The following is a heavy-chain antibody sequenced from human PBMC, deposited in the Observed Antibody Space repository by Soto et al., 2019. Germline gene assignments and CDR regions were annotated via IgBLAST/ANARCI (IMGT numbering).Heavy chain of an antibody. CDR2: IYPGDSDT. V-gene: IGHV5-51*01. J-gene: IGHJ4*02. Sequence: GESLKISCKGSGYSFTNFWIGWVRQMPGKGLEWMGIIYPGDSDTRNSPSFQGQVTMSADKSVNTAYLQWSSLKASDTAMYYCARLGENYPFDYWGQGALVTVSS. D-gene: IGHD4-17*01. CDR1: GYSFTNFW. CDR3: ARLGENYPFDY.